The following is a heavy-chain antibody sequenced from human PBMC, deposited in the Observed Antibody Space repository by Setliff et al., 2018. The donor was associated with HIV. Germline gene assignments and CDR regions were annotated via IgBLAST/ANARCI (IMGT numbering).Heavy chain of an antibody. J-gene: IGHJ4*02. V-gene: IGHV4-38-2*02. Sequence: SETLSLTCAVSGYSISSGYYWGWIRQPPGKGLEWIGSIYHSGSTYYNPSLKSRVTISVDTSKNQFSLKLSSVTAADTDVYYCARDPGGIVATIPDYWGQGTLVTVSS. CDR3: ARDPGGIVATIPDY. D-gene: IGHD5-12*01. CDR1: GYSISSGYY. CDR2: IYHSGST.